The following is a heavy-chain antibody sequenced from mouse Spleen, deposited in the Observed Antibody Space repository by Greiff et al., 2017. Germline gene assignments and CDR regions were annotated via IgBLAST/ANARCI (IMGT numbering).Heavy chain of an antibody. CDR1: GFNIKDYY. CDR3: TTEIYDGYYAWFAD. V-gene: IGHV14-1*01. Sequence: QLQPSGAELVRPGASVKLSCTASGFNIKDYYLHWVQQRPEQGLEWIGRIYPEDGDPEYAPKFQGKATMTSDTSSNTAYLQLSSLTSEDTAVYYCTTEIYDGYYAWFADWGQGTLVTVSA. J-gene: IGHJ3*01. CDR2: IYPEDGDP. D-gene: IGHD2-3*01.